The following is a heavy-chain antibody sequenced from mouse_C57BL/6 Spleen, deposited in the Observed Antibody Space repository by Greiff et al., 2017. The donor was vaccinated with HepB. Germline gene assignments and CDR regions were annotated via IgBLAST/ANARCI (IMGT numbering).Heavy chain of an antibody. D-gene: IGHD1-1*01. CDR3: TTDYGSSYDWYFDV. V-gene: IGHV14-4*01. Sequence: EVMLVESGAELVRPGASVKLSCTASGFNIKDDYMHWVKQRPEQGLEWIGWIDPENCDTEYASKFQGKATITADTSSNTAYLQLSSLTSEDTAVYYCTTDYGSSYDWYFDVWGTGTTVTVSS. CDR2: IDPENCDT. J-gene: IGHJ1*03. CDR1: GFNIKDDY.